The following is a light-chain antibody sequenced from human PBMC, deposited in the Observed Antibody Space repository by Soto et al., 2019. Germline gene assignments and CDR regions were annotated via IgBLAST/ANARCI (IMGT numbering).Light chain of an antibody. CDR2: KAS. Sequence: DIQMTQSPSTLSASVGDRVTITCRASQSISNWLAWYQQKPGKAPKLLIYKASSLESGVPSRFSGSVSGTEFTLTISSLQPDDFATYYCQQYNSYSPYTFGLGTKLEIK. J-gene: IGKJ2*01. V-gene: IGKV1-5*03. CDR3: QQYNSYSPYT. CDR1: QSISNW.